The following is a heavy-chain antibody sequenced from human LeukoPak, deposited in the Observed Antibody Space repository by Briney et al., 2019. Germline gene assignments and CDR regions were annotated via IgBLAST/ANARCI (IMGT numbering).Heavy chain of an antibody. D-gene: IGHD3-10*01. CDR3: ARGFYGAGSHFDY. J-gene: IGHJ4*02. CDR2: IFHTGHT. Sequence: SQTLSLTCAVSGGSISSGDFPWSWIRRPPGKGLEWIGYIFHTGHTSYNPSLKSRVTISVDMSKNQLSLRLTSVTAADTAVYYCARGFYGAGSHFDYWGRGTLVTVSS. CDR1: GGSISSGDFP. V-gene: IGHV4-30-2*01.